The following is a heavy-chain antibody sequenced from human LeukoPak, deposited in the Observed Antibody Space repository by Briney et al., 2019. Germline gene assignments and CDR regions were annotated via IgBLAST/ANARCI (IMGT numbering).Heavy chain of an antibody. Sequence: SETLSLTCAVSGGSISSGGYSWSWIRQPPGKGLEWVVYIYHSGSTYYNPSLKSRVTISVDRSKNQFSLKLSSVTAADTAVYYCARGLFYYYGSGSYRGEYYYYGMDVWGQGTTVTVSS. V-gene: IGHV4-30-2*01. CDR3: ARGLFYYYGSGSYRGEYYYYGMDV. CDR1: GGSISSGGYS. D-gene: IGHD3-10*01. J-gene: IGHJ6*02. CDR2: IYHSGST.